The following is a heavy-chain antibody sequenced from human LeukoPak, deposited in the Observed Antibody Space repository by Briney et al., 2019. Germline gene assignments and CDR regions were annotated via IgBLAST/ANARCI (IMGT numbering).Heavy chain of an antibody. CDR3: TTGPLYDYVWGSYRSDYYYYMDV. D-gene: IGHD3-16*02. CDR2: IKSKTDGGTT. V-gene: IGHV3-15*01. CDR1: GFTFSNAW. Sequence: PGGSLRLSCAASGFTFSNAWMSWVRQAPGKGLEWVGRIKSKTDGGTTDYAAPVKGRFTISRDDSKNTLYLQMNSLKTEDTAVYYCTTGPLYDYVWGSYRSDYYYYMDVWGKGTTVTVSS. J-gene: IGHJ6*03.